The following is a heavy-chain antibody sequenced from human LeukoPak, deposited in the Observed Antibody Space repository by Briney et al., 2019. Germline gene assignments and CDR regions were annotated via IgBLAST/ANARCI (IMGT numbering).Heavy chain of an antibody. CDR2: IYYSGST. J-gene: IGHJ3*02. D-gene: IGHD3-10*01. CDR1: GGSISSYY. Sequence: SETLSLTCTVSGGSISSYYWSWIRQPPGKGLEWIGHIYYSGSTNYNPSLKSRVTISVDTSKNQFSLKLSSVTAADTAVYYCARARPVVRGVIVSAFDIWGQGTMVTVSS. V-gene: IGHV4-59*01. CDR3: ARARPVVRGVIVSAFDI.